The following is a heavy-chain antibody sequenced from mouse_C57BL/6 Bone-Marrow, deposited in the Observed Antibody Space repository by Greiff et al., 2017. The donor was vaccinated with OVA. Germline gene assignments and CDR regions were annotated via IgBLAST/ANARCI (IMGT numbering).Heavy chain of an antibody. V-gene: IGHV1-5*01. Sequence: VQLQQSGTVLARPGASVKMSCKTSGYTFTSYWMHWVKQRPGQGLEWIGAIYPGNSDTSYNQKFKGKAKLTAVTSASTAYMELSSLTNEDSAVYYCTRLSYYGSSYYFDDWGQGTTLTVSS. J-gene: IGHJ2*01. CDR3: TRLSYYGSSYYFDD. CDR2: IYPGNSDT. D-gene: IGHD1-1*01. CDR1: GYTFTSYW.